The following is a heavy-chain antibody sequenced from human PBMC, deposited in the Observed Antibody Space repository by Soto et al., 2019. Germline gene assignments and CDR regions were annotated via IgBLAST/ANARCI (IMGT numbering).Heavy chain of an antibody. V-gene: IGHV1-2*02. CDR2: INPNSGGT. CDR1: GYTFTGYY. Sequence: ASVKVSCKASGYTFTGYYMHCVRQAPGQGLEWMGWINPNSGGTNYAQKFQGRVTMTRDTSISTAYMELSRLRSDDTAVYYCARDPSTAAAGTDWFDPWGQGTLVTVSS. J-gene: IGHJ5*02. D-gene: IGHD6-13*01. CDR3: ARDPSTAAAGTDWFDP.